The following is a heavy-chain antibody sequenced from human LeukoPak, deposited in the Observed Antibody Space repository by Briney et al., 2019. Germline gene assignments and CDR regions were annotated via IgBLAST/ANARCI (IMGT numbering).Heavy chain of an antibody. J-gene: IGHJ4*02. Sequence: ASVKVSCKASGYTFTGYYMHWVRQAPGQGLEWMGIINPSGGSTSYAQKFQGRVTLTRDTSTSTVYMELSSLRSEDTAVYYCARPYYFDSSAYYYFDHWGQGTLVTVSS. CDR2: INPSGGST. CDR1: GYTFTGYY. V-gene: IGHV1-46*01. D-gene: IGHD3-22*01. CDR3: ARPYYFDSSAYYYFDH.